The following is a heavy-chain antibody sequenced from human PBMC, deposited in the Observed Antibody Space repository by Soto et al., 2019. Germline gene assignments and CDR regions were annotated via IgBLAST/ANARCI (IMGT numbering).Heavy chain of an antibody. J-gene: IGHJ4*02. CDR2: ISGSSYST. D-gene: IGHD3-22*01. CDR1: GFTFSDYG. V-gene: IGHV3-23*01. CDR3: AKDTYYHDSSGYYVFDY. Sequence: PGGSLRLSCAASGFTFSDYGMNWVRQAPGKGLEWVSTISGSSYSTYYADSVKGRFTISRDNSKNTLYLQMNSLRAEDTAVYYCAKDTYYHDSSGYYVFDYWGQGTLVTVSS.